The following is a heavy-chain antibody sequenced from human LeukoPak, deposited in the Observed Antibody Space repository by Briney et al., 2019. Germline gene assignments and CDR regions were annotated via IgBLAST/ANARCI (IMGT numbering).Heavy chain of an antibody. D-gene: IGHD1/OR15-1a*01. J-gene: IGHJ4*02. CDR1: GYTFTSYD. CDR2: MNPNSGNT. V-gene: IGHV1-8*01. CDR3: AKGTKPVMTIPGY. Sequence: ASVKVSCKASGYTFTSYDINWVRQATGQGLEWMGWMNPNSGNTGYAQKFQGRVTMTRNTSISTAYMELSSLRSEDTAMYYCAKGTKPVMTIPGYWGQGILVTVSS.